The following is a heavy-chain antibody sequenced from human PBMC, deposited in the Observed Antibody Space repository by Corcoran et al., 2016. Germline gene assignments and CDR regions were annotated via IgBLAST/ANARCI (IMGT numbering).Heavy chain of an antibody. CDR2: INPNSGGT. CDR1: GYTFTGYY. V-gene: IGHV1-2*02. J-gene: IGHJ6*02. D-gene: IGHD4-17*01. Sequence: QMQLVQSGAEVKKPGASVKVSCKASGYTFTGYYMHWVRQAPGQGLEWMGWINPNSGGTNYAQKFQGRVTMTRETSISTAYMELSRLRSDDTAGYYCARGTATVTTPNLFPMDVWGQGTTVTVSS. CDR3: ARGTATVTTPNLFPMDV.